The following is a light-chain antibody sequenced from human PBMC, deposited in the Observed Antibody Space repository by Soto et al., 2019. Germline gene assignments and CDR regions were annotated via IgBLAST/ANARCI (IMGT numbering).Light chain of an antibody. CDR3: QQYSRSPFT. Sequence: ETVLTQSPGTLSLSPGERATLSCRASQSITSNYLAWYQQKHGQAPRLLIYGTSTRAAGVADRFSGSGSGTDFTLTVSRLEPEDFAVYYCQQYSRSPFTFGQGTRLEIK. V-gene: IGKV3-20*01. CDR1: QSITSNY. J-gene: IGKJ5*01. CDR2: GTS.